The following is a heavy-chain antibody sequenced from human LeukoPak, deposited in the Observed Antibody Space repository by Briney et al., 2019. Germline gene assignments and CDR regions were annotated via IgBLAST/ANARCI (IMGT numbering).Heavy chain of an antibody. CDR1: GGSFSGYY. D-gene: IGHD6-13*01. CDR3: ARRQLDY. Sequence: PSETLSLTCAVCGGSFSGYYWSWIRQPPGKGLEWIGEINHSGSTNYNPSLKSRVTISVDTSKNQFSLKLSSVTAADTAVYYCARRQLDYWGQGTLVTVSS. CDR2: INHSGST. V-gene: IGHV4-34*01. J-gene: IGHJ4*02.